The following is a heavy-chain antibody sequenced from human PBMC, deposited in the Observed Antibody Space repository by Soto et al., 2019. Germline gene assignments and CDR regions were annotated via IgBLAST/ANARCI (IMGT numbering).Heavy chain of an antibody. Sequence: PXESLSLSCAASGFAFSTHYMSWVRQAPGKGLEWVSVLSSGGSTYYADSVEGRFTISGDIYKNSVFLQMDSLRAEDTAVYYCASNTTPGGMDVWGQGTTVTVSS. D-gene: IGHD1-26*01. V-gene: IGHV3-53*01. CDR1: GFAFSTHY. J-gene: IGHJ6*02. CDR2: LSSGGST. CDR3: ASNTTPGGMDV.